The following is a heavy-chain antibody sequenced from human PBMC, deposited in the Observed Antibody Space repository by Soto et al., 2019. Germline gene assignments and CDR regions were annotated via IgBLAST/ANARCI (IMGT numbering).Heavy chain of an antibody. D-gene: IGHD6-13*01. Sequence: QVQLVESGGGVVQPGRSLRLSCAASGFTFSSYGMHWVRQAPGKGLEWVAVIWYDGTNKYYADSVKGRFTISRDNSKNTLYLQMNSLRAADTAVYYCARDRGAVAGTRYYYGMDVWGQGTTVTVSS. V-gene: IGHV3-33*01. CDR1: GFTFSSYG. CDR3: ARDRGAVAGTRYYYGMDV. CDR2: IWYDGTNK. J-gene: IGHJ6*02.